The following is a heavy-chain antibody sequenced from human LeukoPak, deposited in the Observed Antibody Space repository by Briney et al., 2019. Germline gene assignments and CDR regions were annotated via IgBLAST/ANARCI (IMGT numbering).Heavy chain of an antibody. V-gene: IGHV1-2*02. CDR1: GYTFTGYY. Sequence: ASVKVSCKASGYTFTGYYMHWVRQAPGQGLEWMGWINPNSGGTNYAQKFQGRVTMTRDTSISTAYMELSRLRSDDTAVYYCARGDSSGWYQAYYFDYWGQGTLVTVSS. D-gene: IGHD6-19*01. J-gene: IGHJ4*02. CDR3: ARGDSSGWYQAYYFDY. CDR2: INPNSGGT.